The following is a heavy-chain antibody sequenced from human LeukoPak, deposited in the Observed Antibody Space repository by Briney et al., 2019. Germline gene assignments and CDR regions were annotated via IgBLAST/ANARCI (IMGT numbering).Heavy chain of an antibody. Sequence: SETLSLTCAVSGDSFSGNNYWTWVRQPPGKGLEWIGEIYRSGATNYNPSPKSRVTVSQDKSKNQFSLKLNSVTAADTAIYYCARNSGYSDLNYWGQGVLVTASS. CDR3: ARNSGYSDLNY. CDR1: GDSFSGNNY. CDR2: IYRSGAT. D-gene: IGHD3-22*01. J-gene: IGHJ4*02. V-gene: IGHV4-4*02.